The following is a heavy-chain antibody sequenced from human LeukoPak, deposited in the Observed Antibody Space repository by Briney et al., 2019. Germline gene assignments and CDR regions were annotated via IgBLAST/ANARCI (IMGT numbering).Heavy chain of an antibody. CDR1: GFTFSTYW. Sequence: GGSLRPSCAASGFTFSTYWMHWVRQAPGKGLVWVSRINSDGSSTNYADSVKGRFTISRDNANNTLYLQLNSLRAEDTAVYYCARDVNYFYDSSGRFDYWGQGTLVTVSS. J-gene: IGHJ4*02. D-gene: IGHD3-22*01. CDR2: INSDGSST. V-gene: IGHV3-74*01. CDR3: ARDVNYFYDSSGRFDY.